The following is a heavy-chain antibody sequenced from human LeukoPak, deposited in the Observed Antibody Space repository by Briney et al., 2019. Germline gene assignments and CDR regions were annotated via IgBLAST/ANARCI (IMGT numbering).Heavy chain of an antibody. D-gene: IGHD3-22*01. CDR3: AGFFYDNSGDAFDI. Sequence: SVTVSCKASGGGFTFTSHGISWVRQAPGQGLEWMGGIIPIYGSPTYAQKFQGRITITSDESTRTVYMDLSSLRPEDSAVHYCAGFFYDNSGDAFDIWGQGTMVTVSS. V-gene: IGHV1-69*13. CDR1: GGGFTFTSHG. J-gene: IGHJ3*02. CDR2: IIPIYGSP.